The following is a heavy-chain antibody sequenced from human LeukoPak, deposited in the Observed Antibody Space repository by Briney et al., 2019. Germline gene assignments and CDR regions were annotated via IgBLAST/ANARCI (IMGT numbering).Heavy chain of an antibody. CDR2: IKSKTDGGTT. CDR1: GFTFSNAW. CDR3: STTYYYDSSEGY. V-gene: IGHV3-15*07. D-gene: IGHD3-22*01. J-gene: IGHJ4*02. Sequence: GGSLKLSCAASGFTFSNAWMNWVRQAPGKGLEWVGRIKSKTDGGTTDYAAPVKGRFTISRDDSKNTLYLQMNSLKTEDTAVYYCSTTYYYDSSEGYWGQGTLVTVSS.